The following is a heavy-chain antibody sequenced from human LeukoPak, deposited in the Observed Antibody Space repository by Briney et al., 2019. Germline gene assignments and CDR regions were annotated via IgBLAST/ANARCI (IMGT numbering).Heavy chain of an antibody. V-gene: IGHV5-51*01. J-gene: IGHJ4*02. D-gene: IGHD5-18*01. CDR2: IYPGDSDV. CDR1: GYTFTTYW. Sequence: GESLKISCRASGYTFTTYWIGWVRQMPGRGLEWMGIIYPGDSDVRYSPSFQGQVTISADKSISTAYLQWSSLKASDTAMYYCARRLRSYSYGSLDYWGQGTLVTVSS. CDR3: ARRLRSYSYGSLDY.